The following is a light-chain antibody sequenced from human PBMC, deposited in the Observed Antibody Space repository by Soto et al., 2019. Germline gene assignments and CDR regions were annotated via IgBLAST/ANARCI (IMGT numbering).Light chain of an antibody. Sequence: QSALTQPASVSGSPGQSISISCTGTSRDVGGYNYVSWYQHHPGKAPKLMICGVSNRPSGVSNRFSGSKSGNTASLIISGLQAEDEADYYCSSYTSSSTYVFGSGTKLTVL. J-gene: IGLJ1*01. CDR2: GVS. V-gene: IGLV2-14*01. CDR3: SSYTSSSTYV. CDR1: SRDVGGYNY.